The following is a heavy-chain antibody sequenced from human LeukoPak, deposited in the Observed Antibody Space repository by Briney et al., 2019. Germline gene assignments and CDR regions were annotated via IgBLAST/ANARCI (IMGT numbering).Heavy chain of an antibody. V-gene: IGHV1-18*01. CDR2: ISAYNGNT. J-gene: IGHJ4*02. CDR1: GYTFTSYG. D-gene: IGHD4-17*01. Sequence: ASVKVSCKASGYTFTSYGISWVRQAPGQGLEWMGWISAYNGNTNCAQKLQGRVTMTTDTSTSTAYMDLRSLRSDDTAVYYCARDFDYGDYGHPFDYWGQGTLVTVSS. CDR3: ARDFDYGDYGHPFDY.